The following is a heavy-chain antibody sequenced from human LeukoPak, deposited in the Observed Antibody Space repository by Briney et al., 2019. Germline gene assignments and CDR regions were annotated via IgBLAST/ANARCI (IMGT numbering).Heavy chain of an antibody. V-gene: IGHV1-8*01. CDR1: GYTFTSYD. CDR3: AKEAGVTTPPK. CDR2: MNPNSGNT. J-gene: IGHJ4*02. Sequence: GASVKVSCKASGYTFTSYDINWVRQATGQGLEWMGWMNPNSGNTGYAQEFQGRVTMTRNTSISTAYMELSSLRSEDTAVYYCAKEAGVTTPPKWGQGTLVIVSS. D-gene: IGHD4-17*01.